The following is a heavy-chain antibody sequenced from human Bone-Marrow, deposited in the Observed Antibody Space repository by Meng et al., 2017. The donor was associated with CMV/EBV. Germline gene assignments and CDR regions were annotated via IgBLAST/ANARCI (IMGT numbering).Heavy chain of an antibody. CDR1: GFTFSNHV. CDR2: ISFDGHNE. V-gene: IGHV3-30-3*01. J-gene: IGHJ4*02. CDR3: AKGGYSGYRSADY. D-gene: IGHD5-12*01. Sequence: GESLKISCAASGFTFSNHVMHWVRQAPGKGLEWVAAISFDGHNEYYADSVKGRFTISRDTSKKTLYLQMDSLRAEDTALYYCAKGGYSGYRSADYWGQGTLVTVSS.